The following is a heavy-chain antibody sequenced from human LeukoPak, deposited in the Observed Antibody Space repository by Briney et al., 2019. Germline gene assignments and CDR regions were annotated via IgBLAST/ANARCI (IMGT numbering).Heavy chain of an antibody. CDR2: IYYSGST. Sequence: PSETLSLTCTVSGGSISSSSYYWGWIRQPPGKGLEWIGSIYYSGSTYYNPSLKSRVTISVDTSKNQFSLKLSSVTAADTAVYYCASYAPTYYDILTGAIEPSDAFDIWGQGTMVTVSS. J-gene: IGHJ3*02. CDR1: GGSISSSSYY. D-gene: IGHD3-9*01. CDR3: ASYAPTYYDILTGAIEPSDAFDI. V-gene: IGHV4-39*07.